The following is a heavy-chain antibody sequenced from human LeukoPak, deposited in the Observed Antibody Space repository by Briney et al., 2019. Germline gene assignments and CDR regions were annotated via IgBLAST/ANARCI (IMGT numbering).Heavy chain of an antibody. D-gene: IGHD3-10*01. J-gene: IGHJ3*02. V-gene: IGHV3-23*01. CDR2: ISGSGGST. Sequence: PGGSLRLSCAASGFTFSSYAMSWVRQAPGKGLEWVSAISGSGGSTYYADSVKGRFTISRDNSKNTLYLQMNSLRAEDTAVYYCAKDHDMVRGVIPDAFDIWGQGTMVTVSS. CDR3: AKDHDMVRGVIPDAFDI. CDR1: GFTFSSYA.